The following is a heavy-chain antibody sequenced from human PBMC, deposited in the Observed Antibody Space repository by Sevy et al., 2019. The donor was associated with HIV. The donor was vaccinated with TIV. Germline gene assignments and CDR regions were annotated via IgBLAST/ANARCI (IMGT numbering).Heavy chain of an antibody. J-gene: IGHJ4*01. CDR1: GFRFGSQA. CDR3: AKDVPDQSWYDDFWSGSPCFDY. D-gene: IGHD3-3*01. Sequence: GGSLRLSCVGSGFRFGSQAMSWVRQAPGKGLEWVSGMSGRGDSRGYAHSVKGRFTISRDNSENTVYLQMNSLTAEDTALYYCAKDVPDQSWYDDFWSGSPCFDYWGRGILVTVSS. CDR2: MSGRGDSR. V-gene: IGHV3-23*01.